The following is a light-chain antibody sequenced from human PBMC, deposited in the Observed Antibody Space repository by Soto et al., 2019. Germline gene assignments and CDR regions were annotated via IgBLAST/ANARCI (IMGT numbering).Light chain of an antibody. Sequence: QSVLTQPPSVSGAPGQRVTISCTGSSSNIGAGYDVHWYQQVPGTPPKLLIYGNSNRPSGVPTRFSGSKSGSSASLAITGLQAEDEADYYCQSYDSSLTGPKVLFGGGTKLTVL. J-gene: IGLJ2*01. V-gene: IGLV1-40*01. CDR1: SSNIGAGYD. CDR2: GNS. CDR3: QSYDSSLTGPKVL.